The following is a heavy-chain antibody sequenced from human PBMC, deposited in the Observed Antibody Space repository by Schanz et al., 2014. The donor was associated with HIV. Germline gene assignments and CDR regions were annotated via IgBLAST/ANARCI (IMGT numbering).Heavy chain of an antibody. J-gene: IGHJ6*02. Sequence: QVQLVESGGCVVQPWRSLRLSCAASGFTFSSYGMHWVRQAPGKGLEWVAVISYDGSNKYYADSVKGRFTISRDNYNKSLYLQMNSMRAEDTDVYYCAKDRITGTTGVPYSYYGMDVWGQGTTVTVSS. CDR1: GFTFSSYG. V-gene: IGHV3-30*18. CDR2: ISYDGSNK. CDR3: AKDRITGTTGVPYSYYGMDV. D-gene: IGHD1-7*01.